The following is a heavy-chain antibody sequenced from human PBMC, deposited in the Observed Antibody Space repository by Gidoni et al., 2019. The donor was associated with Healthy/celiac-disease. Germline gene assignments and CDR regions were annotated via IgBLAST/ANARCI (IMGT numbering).Heavy chain of an antibody. V-gene: IGHV2-26*01. CDR2: IFSNDEK. J-gene: IGHJ6*02. CDR1: GFSLSNARLA. Sequence: QVTLKESGPVLVKPTETLTLTCTVSGFSLSNARLAVSWIRQPPGKALEWLGHIFSNDEKSYSTSLKSRLTIYKDTSKSQVVLTMTNMDPVDTATYYCERLGIAAAGTEDYYYYYGMDVWGQGTTVTVSS. CDR3: ERLGIAAAGTEDYYYYYGMDV. D-gene: IGHD6-13*01.